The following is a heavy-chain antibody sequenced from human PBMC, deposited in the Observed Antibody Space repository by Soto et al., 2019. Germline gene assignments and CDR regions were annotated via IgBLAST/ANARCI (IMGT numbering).Heavy chain of an antibody. Sequence: QVRLVESGGGVVQPGRSLRLSCAASGFTFSSYALHWVRQAPGKGLEWVAMISYAGSKIYYADSVKGRFTISRDNSKNTLYLQMNSLRAEDTAVYYCARGTTPPRTDYHYYGMDVWGQGTTVTVSS. V-gene: IGHV3-30-3*01. CDR1: GFTFSSYA. CDR3: ARGTTPPRTDYHYYGMDV. CDR2: ISYAGSKI. D-gene: IGHD4-17*01. J-gene: IGHJ6*02.